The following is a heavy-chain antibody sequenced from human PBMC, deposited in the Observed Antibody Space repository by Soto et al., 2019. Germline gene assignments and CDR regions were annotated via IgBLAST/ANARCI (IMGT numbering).Heavy chain of an antibody. D-gene: IGHD1-7*01. CDR3: ARDWELRRMDV. Sequence: QVQLRESGPGLMKPSETLSLTCTVSGGSVSIGDYSWTWIRQPPGKGLEWIGYIFYTGNTNYSPSLKSRVTMSVDRSRNQFSLRLSSVTAADTAVYYCARDWELRRMDVWGQGTTVTVSS. V-gene: IGHV4-61*08. CDR2: IFYTGNT. J-gene: IGHJ6*02. CDR1: GGSVSIGDYS.